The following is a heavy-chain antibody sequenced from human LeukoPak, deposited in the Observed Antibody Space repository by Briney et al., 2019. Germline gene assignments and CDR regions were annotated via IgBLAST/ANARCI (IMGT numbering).Heavy chain of an antibody. J-gene: IGHJ6*03. V-gene: IGHV1-46*01. CDR3: ASHYDFWSGYPFYYYYMDV. D-gene: IGHD3-3*01. CDR2: INPSGGST. CDR1: GYTFTSYY. Sequence: ASVKVSCKASGYTFTSYYMHWVRQAPGQGLDWMGIINPSGGSTSYAQKFQGRVTMTRDTSTSTVYMELSSLRSEDTAVYYCASHYDFWSGYPFYYYYMDVWGKGTTVTVSS.